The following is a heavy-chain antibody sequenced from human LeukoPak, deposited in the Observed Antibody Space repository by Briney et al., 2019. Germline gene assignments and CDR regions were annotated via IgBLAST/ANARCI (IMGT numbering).Heavy chain of an antibody. D-gene: IGHD4-17*01. V-gene: IGHV4-59*01. J-gene: IGHJ4*02. CDR3: ARGEDGDYFDY. CDR1: GGSISSYY. Sequence: SETLSLTCTVSGGSISSYYWSWIRQPLGKGLEWIGYIYYSGSTNYNPSLKSRVTISVDTSKNQFSLKLSSVTAADTAVYYCARGEDGDYFDYWGQGTLVTVSS. CDR2: IYYSGST.